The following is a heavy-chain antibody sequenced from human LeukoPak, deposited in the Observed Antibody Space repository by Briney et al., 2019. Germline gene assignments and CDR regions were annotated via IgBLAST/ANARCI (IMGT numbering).Heavy chain of an antibody. J-gene: IGHJ6*04. CDR1: GFTFSSYG. CDR3: AKDLAGELPSPVGQKYYYYGMDV. V-gene: IGHV3-30*18. Sequence: GGSLRLSCAASGFTFSSYGMHWVRQAPGKGLEWVAVISYDGSNKYYADSVKGRFTISRDNSKNTLYLQMNSLRAEDTAVYYCAKDLAGELPSPVGQKYYYYGMDVWGKGTTVTVSS. D-gene: IGHD1-26*01. CDR2: ISYDGSNK.